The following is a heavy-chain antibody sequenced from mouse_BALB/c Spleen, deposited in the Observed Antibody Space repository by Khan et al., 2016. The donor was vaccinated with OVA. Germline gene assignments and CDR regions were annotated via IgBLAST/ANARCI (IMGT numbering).Heavy chain of an antibody. Sequence: QVQLKQSGPGLVQPTQSLSITCTVSGFSLTTYGVHWVRQSPGKGLEWLGVIWRGGSTDYNAVFISRLSISKDNSKSQVFFKMNSLQADDTARYYCAGNSYRYDFAYWGQGTLVTVSA. CDR3: AGNSYRYDFAY. CDR2: IWRGGST. CDR1: GFSLTTYG. J-gene: IGHJ3*01. V-gene: IGHV2-4-1*01. D-gene: IGHD2-14*01.